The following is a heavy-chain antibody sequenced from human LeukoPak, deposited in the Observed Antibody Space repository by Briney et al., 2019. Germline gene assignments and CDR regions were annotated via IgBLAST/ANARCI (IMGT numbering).Heavy chain of an antibody. V-gene: IGHV4-59*12. CDR3: ASLLSHDY. CDR2: IYYTGST. Sequence: PSEILSLTCAVSGDSISSDYWSWIRQPPGKGLEWIGYIYYTGSTNYNPSLKSRVTISVDTSKNQFSLKLSSVTAADTAVYYCASLLSHDYWGQGTLVTVSS. CDR1: GDSISSDY. D-gene: IGHD2-15*01. J-gene: IGHJ4*02.